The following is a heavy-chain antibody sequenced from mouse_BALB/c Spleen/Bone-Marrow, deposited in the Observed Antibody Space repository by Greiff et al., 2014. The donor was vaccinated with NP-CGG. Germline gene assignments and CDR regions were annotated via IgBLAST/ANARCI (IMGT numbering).Heavy chain of an antibody. D-gene: IGHD2-3*01. CDR3: ARALGDGYYYAMDY. J-gene: IGHJ4*01. V-gene: IGHV1-69*02. Sequence: QVQLKQSGAELVKPGAPVKLSCKASGYTLTSYWMNWVKQRPGRGLEWIGRIDPSDSETHYNQKFKDKATLTVDKSSSAAYIQLSSLTSEDSAVYYCARALGDGYYYAMDYWGQGTSVTVSS. CDR1: GYTLTSYW. CDR2: IDPSDSET.